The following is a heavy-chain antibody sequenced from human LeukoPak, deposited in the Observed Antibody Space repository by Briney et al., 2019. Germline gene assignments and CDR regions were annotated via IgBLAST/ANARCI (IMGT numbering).Heavy chain of an antibody. V-gene: IGHV3-7*01. J-gene: IGHJ3*02. Sequence: GGSLRLSCAASGFTFSSYWMSWVRQAPGKGLEWVANIKQDGSEKYYVDSVKGRFTISRDNAKNSLYLQMNSLRAEDTAVYYCARGDGGIAAAGTDAFDIWGQGTMVTVSS. CDR3: ARGDGGIAAAGTDAFDI. CDR1: GFTFSSYW. CDR2: IKQDGSEK. D-gene: IGHD6-13*01.